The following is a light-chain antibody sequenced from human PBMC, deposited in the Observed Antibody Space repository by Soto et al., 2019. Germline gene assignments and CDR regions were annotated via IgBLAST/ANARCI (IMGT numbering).Light chain of an antibody. Sequence: TVMTQSPATLSVSPGERATLSCRASQSVSSNLAWYQQKPGQAPRLLIYGASTRATGIPARLSGSGSGTEFTLTVSSLQSEDFAVYYCQQYNNWPYTFGQGTKVDTK. CDR2: GAS. V-gene: IGKV3-15*01. CDR1: QSVSSN. CDR3: QQYNNWPYT. J-gene: IGKJ2*01.